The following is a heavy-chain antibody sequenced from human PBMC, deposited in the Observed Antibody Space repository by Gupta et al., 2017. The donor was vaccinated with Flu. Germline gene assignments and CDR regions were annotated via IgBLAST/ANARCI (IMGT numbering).Heavy chain of an antibody. CDR2: IDSVDNT. V-gene: IGHV3-66*02. J-gene: IGHJ4*02. CDR1: GFTVSASY. CDR3: ARNADFKSSHFEK. D-gene: IGHD1-1*01. Sequence: EVQLVESGGGLVQPGGSLRLSCATSGFTVSASYMSWVRQSPGKGLEWVSVIDSVDNTYYADSVKGRFTISRDNSRNALYLQMKSLRPEDTAVYYCARNADFKSSHFEKWGQGTLVTVSS.